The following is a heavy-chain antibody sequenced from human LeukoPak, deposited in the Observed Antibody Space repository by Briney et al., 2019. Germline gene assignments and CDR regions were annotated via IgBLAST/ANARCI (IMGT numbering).Heavy chain of an antibody. Sequence: SQTLSLTCAISGDSVSSNSAAWNWIRQSPSRGLEWLGRTYYRSKLYNDYAVSVKSRITINPDTSKTQFCLQLNSVTPEDTAVYYCARLQFGFAAAGNSVVDPWGQGTLVTVSS. D-gene: IGHD6-13*01. CDR2: TYYRSKLYN. CDR3: ARLQFGFAAAGNSVVDP. V-gene: IGHV6-1*01. CDR1: GDSVSSNSAA. J-gene: IGHJ5*02.